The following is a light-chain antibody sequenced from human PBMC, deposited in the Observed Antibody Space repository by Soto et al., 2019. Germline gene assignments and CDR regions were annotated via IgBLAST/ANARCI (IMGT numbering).Light chain of an antibody. Sequence: DLQMTQSPSSLSASVGDRVTITCRASQGISNYLAWYQQKPGKVPKLLIYAASTLQSGVPSRFSGSGSGTDFTLTISSLQAEDVATYYCQKYNSALIFTFGPGTKVDIK. V-gene: IGKV1-27*01. CDR1: QGISNY. CDR2: AAS. CDR3: QKYNSALIFT. J-gene: IGKJ3*01.